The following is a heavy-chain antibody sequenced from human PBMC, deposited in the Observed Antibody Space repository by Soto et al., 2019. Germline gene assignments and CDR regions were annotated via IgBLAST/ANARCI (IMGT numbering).Heavy chain of an antibody. J-gene: IGHJ4*02. V-gene: IGHV3-49*03. CDR1: GFTFGDYA. Sequence: GGSLRLSCTASGFTFGDYAMSWFRQAPGKGLEWVGFIRSKAYGGTTEYAASVKGRFTISRDDSKSIAYLQMNSLKTEDTAVYYCTRSTAMVKGSVTGFDYWGQGTLVTVSS. D-gene: IGHD5-18*01. CDR2: IRSKAYGGTT. CDR3: TRSTAMVKGSVTGFDY.